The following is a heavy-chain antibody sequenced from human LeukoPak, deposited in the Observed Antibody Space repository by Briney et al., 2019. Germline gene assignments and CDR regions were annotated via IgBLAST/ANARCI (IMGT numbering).Heavy chain of an antibody. CDR2: ISYDGSNK. V-gene: IGHV3-30*03. CDR1: GFTFSSYG. D-gene: IGHD1-14*01. J-gene: IGHJ3*02. CDR3: AREATPEAFDI. Sequence: GGSLRLSCAASGFTFSSYGMHWVRQAPGKGLEWVAVISYDGSNKYYADSVKGRFIISRDNSKNTLYLQMGSLRAEDMAVYYCAREATPEAFDIWGQGTMVTVSS.